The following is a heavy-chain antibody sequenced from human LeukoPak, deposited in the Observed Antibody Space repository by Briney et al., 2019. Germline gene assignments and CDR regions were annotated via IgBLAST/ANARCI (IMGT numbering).Heavy chain of an antibody. V-gene: IGHV3-30*02. CDR3: ARGPYCGGDCYPTWLSWQDY. D-gene: IGHD2-21*01. CDR2: IRPDGSNE. Sequence: GGSLRLSCAASRFIFSTYGMHWVRQAPGKGLEWVAFIRPDGSNEYYAASVRGRFAISRDNSQNTLHLQMNSLRAEDTAVYYCARGPYCGGDCYPTWLSWQDYWGQGTLVTVSS. CDR1: RFIFSTYG. J-gene: IGHJ4*02.